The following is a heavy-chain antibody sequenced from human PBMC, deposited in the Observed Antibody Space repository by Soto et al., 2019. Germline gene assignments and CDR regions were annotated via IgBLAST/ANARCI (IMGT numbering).Heavy chain of an antibody. CDR3: AKDATYYYDSSGYPSLDY. CDR2: ISYVGSNK. J-gene: IGHJ4*02. Sequence: SLRLSSAASGFTFGSYGMHWVRQAQREGMEWVAVISYVGSNKNYADSVKGRFIISRDNSKNTLYQQMSRLRAEDTAMYYCAKDATYYYDSSGYPSLDYWGQGTLVTVPS. CDR1: GFTFGSYG. D-gene: IGHD3-22*01. V-gene: IGHV3-30*18.